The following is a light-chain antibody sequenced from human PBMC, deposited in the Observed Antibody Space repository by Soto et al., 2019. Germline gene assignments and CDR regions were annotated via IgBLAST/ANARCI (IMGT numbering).Light chain of an antibody. CDR2: GAS. Sequence: EIVMTQSPATLSVSPGERATLSCRASQSFSSNLAWYQQKPGQAPRLLMYGASTRASGIPARFSGSGSGTEFTLTISSLQSEDFAVYYCQQYNNWPLGFGGGTKVEIK. J-gene: IGKJ4*01. V-gene: IGKV3-15*01. CDR3: QQYNNWPLG. CDR1: QSFSSN.